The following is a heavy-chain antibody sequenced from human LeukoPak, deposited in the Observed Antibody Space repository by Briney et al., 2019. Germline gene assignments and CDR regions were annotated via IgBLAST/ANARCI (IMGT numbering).Heavy chain of an antibody. V-gene: IGHV4-31*03. D-gene: IGHD3-10*01. CDR1: GGSITSGGYY. CDR3: ARDTGSGGPDAFDI. Sequence: SETLSLTCTVSGGSITSGGYYWSWIRQHPGTGLEWIGYIYYSGNTYYNPSLKSRVTISVDRSKNQFSLKLSSVTAADTAVYYCARDTGSGGPDAFDIWGQGTMVTVSS. CDR2: IYYSGNT. J-gene: IGHJ3*02.